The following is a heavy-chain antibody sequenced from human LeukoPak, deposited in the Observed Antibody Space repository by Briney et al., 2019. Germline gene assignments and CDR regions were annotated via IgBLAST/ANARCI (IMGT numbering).Heavy chain of an antibody. J-gene: IGHJ6*03. CDR3: ARASYCGGDCYPWYYYYYMDV. Sequence: SVKVSCKASGGTFSSYAISWVRQAPGQGLEWMGGIIPIFGTANYAQKFQGRVTITADKSTSTAYMELSSLRSEDTAVYYCARASYCGGDCYPWYYYYYMDVWGKGTTVTVSS. CDR1: GGTFSSYA. D-gene: IGHD2-21*02. CDR2: IIPIFGTA. V-gene: IGHV1-69*06.